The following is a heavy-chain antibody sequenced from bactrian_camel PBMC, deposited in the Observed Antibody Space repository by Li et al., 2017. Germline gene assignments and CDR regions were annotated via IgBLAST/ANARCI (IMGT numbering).Heavy chain of an antibody. CDR3: ATDRPDYYTDDEGIDY. D-gene: IGHD4*01. CDR1: GFTFSTYY. Sequence: HVQLVESGGGLVQPGGSLRLSCAASGFTFSTYYWSWVRQAPGKGLEWVSTFYGSASMTYYPDSVKGRFTISRDNAKNTLYLQMNSLKTEDTGVYYCATDRPDYYTDDEGIDYWGQGTQVTVS. V-gene: IGHV3-2*01. CDR2: FYGSASMT. J-gene: IGHJ4*01.